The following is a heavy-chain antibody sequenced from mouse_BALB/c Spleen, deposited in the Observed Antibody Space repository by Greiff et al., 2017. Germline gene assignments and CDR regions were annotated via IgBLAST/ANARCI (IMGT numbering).Heavy chain of an antibody. CDR2: ISDGGSYT. V-gene: IGHV5-4*02. Sequence: DVMLVESGGGLVKPGGSLKLSCAASGFTFSDYYMYWVRQTPEKRLEWVATISDGGSYTYYPDSVKGRFTISRDNAKNNLYLQMSSLKSEDTAMYYCARGGLRDAMDYWGQGTSVTVSS. CDR1: GFTFSDYY. D-gene: IGHD3-1*01. J-gene: IGHJ4*01. CDR3: ARGGLRDAMDY.